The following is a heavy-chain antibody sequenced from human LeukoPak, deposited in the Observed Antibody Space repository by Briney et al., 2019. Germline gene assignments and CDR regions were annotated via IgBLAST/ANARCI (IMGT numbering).Heavy chain of an antibody. CDR1: GGAISSTDYY. V-gene: IGHV4-39*02. D-gene: IGHD2-2*01. CDR3: ARDNYRPAWFYY. Sequence: SQTLSLTCTVSGGAISSTDYYWGWIRQPPGKGLEWIGTISFSGSTYYNPSLKSRVTISADTSKNQLSLKLTSVTAADTAVYFCARDNYRPAWFYYWGQGALVTV. CDR2: ISFSGST. J-gene: IGHJ4*02.